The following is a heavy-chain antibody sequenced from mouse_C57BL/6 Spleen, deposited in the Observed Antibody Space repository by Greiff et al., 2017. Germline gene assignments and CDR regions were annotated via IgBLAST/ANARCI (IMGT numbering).Heavy chain of an antibody. CDR1: GFSLTSYG. V-gene: IGHV2-5*01. CDR2: IWRGGST. D-gene: IGHD2-2*01. CDR3: AKKRVDGYDEGVYAMDY. J-gene: IGHJ4*01. Sequence: QVQLQQSGPGLVQPSQSLSITCTVSGFSLTSYGVHWVRQSPGKGLEWLGVIWRGGSTDYNAAFMSRLSITKDNSKSQVFFKMNSLQADDTAIYYCAKKRVDGYDEGVYAMDYWGQGTSVTVSS.